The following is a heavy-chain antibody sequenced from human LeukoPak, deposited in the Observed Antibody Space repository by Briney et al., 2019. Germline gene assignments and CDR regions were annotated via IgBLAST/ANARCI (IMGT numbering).Heavy chain of an antibody. D-gene: IGHD3-22*01. V-gene: IGHV3-30-3*01. CDR2: ISYDGSNK. CDR1: GFTFSSYA. CDR3: ARDGGTMIVVVNYFDY. Sequence: GGSLRLSCAASGFTFSSYAMHWVRQAPGKGLEWVAVISYDGSNKYYADSVKGRFTISRDNFKNTLYLQMNSLRAEDTAVYYCARDGGTMIVVVNYFDYWGQGTLVTVSS. J-gene: IGHJ4*02.